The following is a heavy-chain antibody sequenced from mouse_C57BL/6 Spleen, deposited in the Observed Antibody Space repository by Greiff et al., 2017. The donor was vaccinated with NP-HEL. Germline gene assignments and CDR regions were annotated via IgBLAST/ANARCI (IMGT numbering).Heavy chain of an antibody. V-gene: IGHV1-85*01. CDR3: AGGADLDD. J-gene: IGHJ2*01. Sequence: QVHVKQSGPELVKPGASVKLSCKASGYTFTSYDINWVKQRPGQGLEWIGWIYPRDGSTKYNEKFKGKATLTVDTSSSTAYMELHSLTSEDSAVYFCAGGADLDDWGQGTTLTGSS. CDR2: IYPRDGST. CDR1: GYTFTSYD.